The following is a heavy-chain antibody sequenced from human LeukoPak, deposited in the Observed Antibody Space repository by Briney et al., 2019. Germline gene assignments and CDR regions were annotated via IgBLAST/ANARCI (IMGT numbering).Heavy chain of an antibody. Sequence: GGSLTLSCAASGFTFSSYAMSWVRQAPGKGLEWVSAISGSGGTTYYADSVKGRFTISRDNSKNTLYLQMSSLRAEDTAIYYCAKDGYSGYAFDPNFDYWGQGTLVTVSS. J-gene: IGHJ4*02. CDR3: AKDGYSGYAFDPNFDY. CDR1: GFTFSSYA. D-gene: IGHD5-12*01. V-gene: IGHV3-23*01. CDR2: ISGSGGTT.